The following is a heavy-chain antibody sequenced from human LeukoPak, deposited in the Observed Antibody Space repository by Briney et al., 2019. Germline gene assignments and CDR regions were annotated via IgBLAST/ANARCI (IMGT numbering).Heavy chain of an antibody. D-gene: IGHD5-18*01. J-gene: IGHJ6*03. CDR3: ARDLDTAMSGGMDV. CDR1: GFTFSSYW. V-gene: IGHV3-7*01. CDR2: IKKDGTEE. Sequence: GGSLRLSCAASGFTFSSYWMSWVRQAPGKGLEWVANIKKDGTEEYYVDSVKGRFTISRDNAKNSLYLQMNSLRAEDTAVYYCARDLDTAMSGGMDVWGKGTTVTVSS.